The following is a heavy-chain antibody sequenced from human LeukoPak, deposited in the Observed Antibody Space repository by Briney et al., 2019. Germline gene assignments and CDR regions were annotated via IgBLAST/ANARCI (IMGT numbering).Heavy chain of an antibody. Sequence: ASVKVCCKASGYTFTGYYMHWVRQAPGQGLEWMGWINPNSGGTNYAQKFQGRVTMTRDTSISTAYMDLSRLRSDDTAVFYCARETEDVVVVPAAAYFDYWGQGTLVTVSS. CDR2: INPNSGGT. D-gene: IGHD2-2*01. J-gene: IGHJ4*02. CDR1: GYTFTGYY. CDR3: ARETEDVVVVPAAAYFDY. V-gene: IGHV1-2*02.